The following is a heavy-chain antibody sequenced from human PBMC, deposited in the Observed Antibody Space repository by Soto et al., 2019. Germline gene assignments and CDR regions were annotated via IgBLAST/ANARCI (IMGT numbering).Heavy chain of an antibody. J-gene: IGHJ3*02. CDR1: GFTFSSYG. D-gene: IGHD3-22*01. CDR3: AKLDYYDSSGYPKSPFDI. V-gene: IGHV3-30*18. Sequence: GGSLRLSCAASGFTFSSYGMHWVRQAPGKGLEWVAVISYDGSNKYYADSVKGRFTISRDNSKNTMYLQMNSLRAEDTAVYYCAKLDYYDSSGYPKSPFDIWGQGTMVTVSS. CDR2: ISYDGSNK.